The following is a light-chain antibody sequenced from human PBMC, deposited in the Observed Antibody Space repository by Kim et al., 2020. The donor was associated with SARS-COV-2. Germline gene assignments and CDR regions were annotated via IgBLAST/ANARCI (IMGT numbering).Light chain of an antibody. J-gene: IGKJ5*01. CDR3: QQYGSSPGIT. CDR1: RSIRINY. V-gene: IGKV3-20*01. CDR2: GTS. Sequence: PGDRATPSCRASRSIRINYLAWYQQKRGRAPRLLIYGTSSRATDIPDRFSGSGSGTDFTLTISRLEPEDFAVYYCQQYGSSPGITLGQGTRLEIK.